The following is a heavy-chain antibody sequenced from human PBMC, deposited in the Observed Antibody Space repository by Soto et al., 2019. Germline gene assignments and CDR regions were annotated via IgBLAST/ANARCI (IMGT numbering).Heavy chain of an antibody. CDR1: GGTFSGHA. Sequence: QVQLVQSGAEVKKPGSSVKVSCEASGGTFSGHAISWVRQAPGQGPEWMGGLIPLFGTTQHAQNLQARLTITADKSTSTAYIKLTTLRFEDTAIYYCALRPNWAYRFDSWGQGTLVTVSS. D-gene: IGHD7-27*01. V-gene: IGHV1-69*06. CDR3: ALRPNWAYRFDS. CDR2: LIPLFGTT. J-gene: IGHJ4*02.